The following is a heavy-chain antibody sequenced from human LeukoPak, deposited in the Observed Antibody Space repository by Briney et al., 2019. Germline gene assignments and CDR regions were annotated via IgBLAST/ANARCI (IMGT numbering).Heavy chain of an antibody. CDR1: GYTLTELS. J-gene: IGHJ3*02. Sequence: ASVKVSCKVSGYTLTELSMHRVRQAPGKGLEWMGGFDPEDGETIYAQKFQGRVTMTEDTSTVTAYMELSSLRSEDTAVYYCATDQVIAVAGGAFDIWGQGTMVTVSS. V-gene: IGHV1-24*01. CDR3: ATDQVIAVAGGAFDI. D-gene: IGHD6-19*01. CDR2: FDPEDGET.